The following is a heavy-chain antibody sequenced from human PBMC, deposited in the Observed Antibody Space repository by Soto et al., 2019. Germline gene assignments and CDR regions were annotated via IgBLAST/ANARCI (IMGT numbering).Heavy chain of an antibody. CDR1: GFTFRTYG. V-gene: IGHV3-33*01. Sequence: QVQLVESGGGVVQPGTSLRLSCVASGFTFRTYGMHWVRQAPGKGLEWVAVIWYDGRNKYYADSVKGRFTISRDNSKNTVFLQMTSLRAEDTAVYYCARDLNHYFDYWGRGTLVTVSS. CDR3: ARDLNHYFDY. D-gene: IGHD3-9*01. J-gene: IGHJ4*02. CDR2: IWYDGRNK.